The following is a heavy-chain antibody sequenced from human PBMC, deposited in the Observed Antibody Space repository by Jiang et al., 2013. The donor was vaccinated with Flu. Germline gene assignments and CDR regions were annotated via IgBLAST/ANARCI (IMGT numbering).Heavy chain of an antibody. V-gene: IGHV7-4-1*01. D-gene: IGHD2-2*02. CDR1: GYTFTSYA. CDR3: ARERGCSSTSCYTGYYYYGMDV. Sequence: QSGSELKKPGASVKVSCKASGYTFTSYAMNWVRQAPGQGLEWMGWINTNTGNPTYAQGFTGRLVFSLDTSVSTAYLQICSLKAEDTAVYYCARERGCSSTSCYTGYYYYGMDVWGQGTTVTVSS. CDR2: INTNTGNP. J-gene: IGHJ6*02.